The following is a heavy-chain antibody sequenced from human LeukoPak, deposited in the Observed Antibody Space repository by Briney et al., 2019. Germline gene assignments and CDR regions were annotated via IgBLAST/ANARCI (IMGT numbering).Heavy chain of an antibody. V-gene: IGHV3-33*01. CDR1: GFTFSSYG. D-gene: IGHD3-3*01. Sequence: GGSLRLSCAASGFTFSSYGMHWVRQAPGKGLEWVAVTWYDGSNKYYADSVKGRFTISRDNSKNTLYLQMNSLRAEDTAVYYCARDSVDFWSGYYDFDYWGQGTLVTVSS. J-gene: IGHJ4*02. CDR2: TWYDGSNK. CDR3: ARDSVDFWSGYYDFDY.